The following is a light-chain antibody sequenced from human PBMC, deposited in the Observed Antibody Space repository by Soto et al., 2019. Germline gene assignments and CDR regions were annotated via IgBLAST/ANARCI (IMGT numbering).Light chain of an antibody. CDR3: QQYNSLVT. J-gene: IGKJ3*01. CDR2: DAS. CDR1: QSISSW. Sequence: DIKMTQSPSTLSASVGDRVTITCRASQSISSWLAWYQQKPGKAPKLLIYDASSLESGVPSRFSGSGSGTEFTLTISSLQPDDFATYYCQQYNSLVTFGPGTKVDIK. V-gene: IGKV1-5*01.